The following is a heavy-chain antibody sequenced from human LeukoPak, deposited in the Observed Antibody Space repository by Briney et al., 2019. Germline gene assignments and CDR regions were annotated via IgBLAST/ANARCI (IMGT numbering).Heavy chain of an antibody. D-gene: IGHD5-18*01. CDR2: INPSGGST. CDR1: GYTFTSYY. J-gene: IGHJ4*01. CDR3: ARERDRGYSYGSFDY. V-gene: IGHV1-46*01. Sequence: ASVKVSCKASGYTFTSYYMHWVRQAPGQGLEWMGIINPSGGSTSYAQKFQGRVTMTRDTSTSKVYMELSSLRSEDTAVYYCARERDRGYSYGSFDYWGQGTLVTVSS.